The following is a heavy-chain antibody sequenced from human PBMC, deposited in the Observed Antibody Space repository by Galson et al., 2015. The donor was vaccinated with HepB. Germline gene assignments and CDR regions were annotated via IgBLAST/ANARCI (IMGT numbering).Heavy chain of an antibody. CDR3: AKDEAGDSYGYGADY. CDR1: GFTFTSDG. CDR2: ISYDGSNQ. J-gene: IGHJ4*02. D-gene: IGHD5-18*01. V-gene: IGHV3-30*18. Sequence: SLRLSCAASGFTFTSDGMHWVRPAPGKGLEWVAIISYDGSNQHYADSVKGRFTISRDNSKNTLYLHMNSLRAEDTAVYYCAKDEAGDSYGYGADYWGQGTLVTVSS.